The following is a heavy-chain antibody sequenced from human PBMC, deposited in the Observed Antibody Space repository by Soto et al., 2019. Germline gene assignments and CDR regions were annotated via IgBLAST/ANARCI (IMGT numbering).Heavy chain of an antibody. CDR2: VSSEGSNK. CDR1: GFTLSSYA. CDR3: ATNDWDY. Sequence: GGSMRLSCADSGFTLSSYAMHWVRQAPVKGLEWVAVVSSEGSNKWYADSVKGRFTISRDNSKNTLYLQMSSLRADDTALYFCATNDWDYWGQGTLVTVSS. V-gene: IGHV3-30*03. J-gene: IGHJ4*02. D-gene: IGHD3-3*01.